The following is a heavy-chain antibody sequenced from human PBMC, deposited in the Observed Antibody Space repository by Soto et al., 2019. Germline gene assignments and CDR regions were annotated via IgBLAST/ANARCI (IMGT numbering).Heavy chain of an antibody. CDR3: ARVDPRGYFAILTDY. Sequence: SETLSLTCTVSGDSLSSGGHYWSWIRQHPGKGLEWIGHIYDSVNTYYSPSLRSRVTISADMSKNQFSLNLRSVTAADTAVYYCARVDPRGYFAILTDYWGQGTLVTVYS. D-gene: IGHD3-9*01. J-gene: IGHJ4*02. CDR1: GDSLSSGGHY. CDR2: IYDSVNT. V-gene: IGHV4-31*03.